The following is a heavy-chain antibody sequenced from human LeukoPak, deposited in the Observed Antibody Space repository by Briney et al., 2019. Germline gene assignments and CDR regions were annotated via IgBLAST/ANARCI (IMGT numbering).Heavy chain of an antibody. Sequence: GGSLRLSCAASGFTFSSYSMNWVRQAPGKGLEWVSYISSSSTIYYADSVKGRFTISRDNAKNSLYLQMNSLRAEDTAVYYCASAGSFMDVWGKGTTVTVSP. J-gene: IGHJ6*04. V-gene: IGHV3-48*04. CDR2: ISSSSTI. D-gene: IGHD3-10*01. CDR1: GFTFSSYS. CDR3: ASAGSFMDV.